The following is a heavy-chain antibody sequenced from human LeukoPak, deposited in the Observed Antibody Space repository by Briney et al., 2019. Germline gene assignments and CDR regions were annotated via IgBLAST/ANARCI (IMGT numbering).Heavy chain of an antibody. CDR3: ARDLTGGEYFDS. Sequence: GGSLRLSCAASGFTFSSFKMTWVRQGPGKGLGWVASISPSSSYIFYADSLKGRVTVSRDNGKSSVFLQMSSLRVEDTAVYYCARDLTGGEYFDSWGQGTLVSVSS. CDR2: ISPSSSYI. CDR1: GFTFSSFK. J-gene: IGHJ4*02. D-gene: IGHD3-16*01. V-gene: IGHV3-21*01.